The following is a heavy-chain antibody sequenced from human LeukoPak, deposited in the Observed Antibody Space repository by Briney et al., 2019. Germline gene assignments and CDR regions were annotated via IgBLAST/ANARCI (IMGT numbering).Heavy chain of an antibody. V-gene: IGHV3-20*01. CDR2: INWNGGST. D-gene: IGHD3-10*01. CDR3: ARVRGPLLSLNEGYFDY. Sequence: GGSLRLSCAASGFTFSDYYMSWIRQAPGKGLEWVSGINWNGGSTGYADSVKGRFTISRDNAKNSLYLQMNSLRAEDTALYHCARVRGPLLSLNEGYFDYWGQGTLVTVSS. J-gene: IGHJ4*02. CDR1: GFTFSDYY.